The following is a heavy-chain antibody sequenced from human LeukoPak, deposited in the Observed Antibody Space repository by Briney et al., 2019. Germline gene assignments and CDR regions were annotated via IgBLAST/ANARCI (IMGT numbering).Heavy chain of an antibody. CDR3: AGGLPPRTPYYYGSGSYPLSGWFDP. V-gene: IGHV3-74*01. Sequence: GGSLRLSCAASGFTFSSYWMHWVRQAPGKGLVWVSRINSDGNSTNYADSVKGRFTISRDNSKNTLYLQMNSLRAEDTAVYYCAGGLPPRTPYYYGSGSYPLSGWFDPWGQGTLVTVSS. D-gene: IGHD3-10*01. J-gene: IGHJ5*02. CDR1: GFTFSSYW. CDR2: INSDGNST.